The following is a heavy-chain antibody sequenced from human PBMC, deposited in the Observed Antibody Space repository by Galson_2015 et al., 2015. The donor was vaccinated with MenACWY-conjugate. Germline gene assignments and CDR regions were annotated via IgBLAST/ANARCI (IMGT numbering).Heavy chain of an antibody. V-gene: IGHV3-48*02. CDR3: ARVPGYSYGYYDW. CDR1: GFTFSTYS. D-gene: IGHD5-18*01. Sequence: SLRLSCAASGFTFSTYSMNWVRQAPGKGLVWVSYISSSSSTIYYADSVNGRFTISRDNAKNSLYLQMNTLRDEDTAVYYCARVPGYSYGYYDWWGQGTLVTVSS. J-gene: IGHJ4*02. CDR2: ISSSSSTI.